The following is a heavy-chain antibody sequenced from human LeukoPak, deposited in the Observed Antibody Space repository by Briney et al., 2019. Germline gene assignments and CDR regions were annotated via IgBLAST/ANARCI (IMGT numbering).Heavy chain of an antibody. Sequence: PGGSLRLSCAASGFTFSRRWMDWVRQAPGKGLEWVANTNPDGSVKQYVDSVKGRFTVSRDNSKNTLYLQMNSLRADDTAVYYCAKKTIGYYPFDSWGQGTLVTVSS. CDR2: TNPDGSVK. D-gene: IGHD3-22*01. CDR3: AKKTIGYYPFDS. CDR1: GFTFSRRW. V-gene: IGHV3-7*03. J-gene: IGHJ4*02.